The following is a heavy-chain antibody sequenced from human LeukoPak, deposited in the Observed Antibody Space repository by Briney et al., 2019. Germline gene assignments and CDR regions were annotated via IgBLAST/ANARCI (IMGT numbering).Heavy chain of an antibody. V-gene: IGHV3-30*18. Sequence: GGSLRLSCAASGFTFSSYGVHWVRQAPGKGLEWVAVISYDGSNKYYADSVKGRFTISRDNSKNTLYLQMNSLRAEDTAVYYCAKAGYSYGQRHYFDYWGQGTLVTVSS. CDR2: ISYDGSNK. CDR3: AKAGYSYGQRHYFDY. J-gene: IGHJ4*02. CDR1: GFTFSSYG. D-gene: IGHD5-18*01.